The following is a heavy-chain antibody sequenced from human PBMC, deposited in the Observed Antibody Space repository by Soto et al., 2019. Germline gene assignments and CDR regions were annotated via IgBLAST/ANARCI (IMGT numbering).Heavy chain of an antibody. Sequence: GASVKVSCKASRGTFSRYAISWVRQAPGQGLEWMGGIIPIFGTANYAQKFQGRVTITADESTSTAYMELSSLRSEDTAVYYCAAGVATTNDYYYGMDVWGQGTTVTLSS. D-gene: IGHD5-12*01. CDR2: IIPIFGTA. CDR3: AAGVATTNDYYYGMDV. J-gene: IGHJ6*02. V-gene: IGHV1-69*13. CDR1: RGTFSRYA.